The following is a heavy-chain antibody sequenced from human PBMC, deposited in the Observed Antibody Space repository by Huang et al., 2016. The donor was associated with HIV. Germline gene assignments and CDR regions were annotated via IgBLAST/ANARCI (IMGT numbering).Heavy chain of an antibody. D-gene: IGHD4-17*01. V-gene: IGHV4-30-2*01. CDR1: GDSVDNGGYA. CDR2: IFHTGTT. J-gene: IGHJ4*02. CDR3: ASLTTVTRFPLFTY. Sequence: VSGDSVDNGGYAWSWIRQPPGKGLEWVGYIFHTGTTYSDPSLKSRVSISVDRSENQFSLRLSSVTAADTAVYYCASLTTVTRFPLFTYWGPGTLVTVSS.